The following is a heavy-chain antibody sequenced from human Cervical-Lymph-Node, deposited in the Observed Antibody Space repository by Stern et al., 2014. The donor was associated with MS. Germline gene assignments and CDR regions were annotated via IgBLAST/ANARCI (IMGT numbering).Heavy chain of an antibody. CDR2: FIPVVGTS. CDR1: GGV. V-gene: IGHV1-69*06. D-gene: IGHD3-10*01. Sequence: QLVQSGADVKKPGAAVRVSCKTSGGVSWLRQTPGQGLEYMGGFIPVVGTSDYAQRFQGRVTVTADRSTNTSYMELNSLRSDDAGVYYCATGTWDNWFDPWGQGTLVSVSS. CDR3: ATGTWDNWFDP. J-gene: IGHJ5*02.